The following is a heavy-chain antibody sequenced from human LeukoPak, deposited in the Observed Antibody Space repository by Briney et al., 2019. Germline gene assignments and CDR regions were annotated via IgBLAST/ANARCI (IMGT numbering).Heavy chain of an antibody. CDR1: GYSFTNYG. D-gene: IGHD2-2*01. CDR3: ARVGRGCSSIRCYWEDWFDP. Sequence: VASVKVSCKASGYSFTNYGITWIREAPGQGPEWLGWISGYNANAHYAQNVQGRVTLTTDTSTNTAYMELRGLTSDDTAMYYCARVGRGCSSIRCYWEDWFDPWGQGTLVTVSS. CDR2: ISGYNANA. J-gene: IGHJ5*02. V-gene: IGHV1-18*01.